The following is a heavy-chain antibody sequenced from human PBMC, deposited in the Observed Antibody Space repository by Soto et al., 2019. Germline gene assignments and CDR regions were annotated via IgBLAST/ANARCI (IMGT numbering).Heavy chain of an antibody. CDR1: GFTFSNAW. CDR2: IKSKTDGGTT. Sequence: GGSLRLSCAASGFTFSNAWMSWVRQAPGKGLEWVGRIKSKTDGGTTDYAAPVKGRFTISRDDSKNTLYLQMNSLKTEDTAVYYCTTGDCSSTSCYAFDIWGQGTMVTVSS. V-gene: IGHV3-15*01. D-gene: IGHD2-2*01. J-gene: IGHJ3*02. CDR3: TTGDCSSTSCYAFDI.